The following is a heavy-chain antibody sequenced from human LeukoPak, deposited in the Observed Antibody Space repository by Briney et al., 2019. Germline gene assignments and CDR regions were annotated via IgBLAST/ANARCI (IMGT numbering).Heavy chain of an antibody. Sequence: ASVKVSCKASGYTFTSYYMDWVRQAPGQGLEWMGIINPSGGSTSSAQRFQGRVTMTRDTSTSTVYMELSSLRSEDTAVYYCAREGLYYYDSSGRPHYYFDYWGQGTLVTVSS. CDR2: INPSGGST. V-gene: IGHV1-46*01. J-gene: IGHJ4*02. CDR1: GYTFTSYY. D-gene: IGHD3-22*01. CDR3: AREGLYYYDSSGRPHYYFDY.